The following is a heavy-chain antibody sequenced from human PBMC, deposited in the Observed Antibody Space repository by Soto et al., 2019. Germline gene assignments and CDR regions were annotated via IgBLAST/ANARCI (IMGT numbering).Heavy chain of an antibody. CDR3: ARDGGCSGGSCYRYFQH. Sequence: GGSLRLSCAASGFTFSSYGMHWVRQAPGKGLEWVAVIWYDGSNKYYADSVKGRFTISRDNSKNTLYLQMNSLRAEDTAVYYCARDGGCSGGSCYRYFQHWGQGTLVT. V-gene: IGHV3-33*01. CDR1: GFTFSSYG. D-gene: IGHD2-15*01. CDR2: IWYDGSNK. J-gene: IGHJ1*01.